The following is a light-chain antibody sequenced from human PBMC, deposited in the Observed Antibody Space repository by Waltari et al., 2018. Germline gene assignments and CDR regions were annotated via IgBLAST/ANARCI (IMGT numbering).Light chain of an antibody. CDR1: QSVSRT. Sequence: EIVLTQSPGTMSLSPGERGTLSCRASQSVSRTLAWYQQKPGQAPKLLIYGASSRATGIPDRFTGSGSGTDFSLTISSLEPEDFAIYFCQHYVRLPATFGQGTKVEIK. CDR3: QHYVRLPAT. J-gene: IGKJ1*01. V-gene: IGKV3-20*01. CDR2: GAS.